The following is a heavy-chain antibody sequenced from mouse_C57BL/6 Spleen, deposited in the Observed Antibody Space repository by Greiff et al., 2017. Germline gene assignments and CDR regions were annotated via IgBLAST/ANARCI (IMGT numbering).Heavy chain of an antibody. J-gene: IGHJ3*01. CDR1: GYTFTDYY. CDR2: IYPGSGNT. CDR3: AREGTGDSFAY. V-gene: IGHV1-76*01. Sequence: QVQLKESGAELVRPGASVKLSCKASGYTFTDYYINWVKQRPGQGLEWIARIYPGSGNTYYNEKFKGKATLTAEKSSSTAYMQLSSLTSEDSAVFFCAREGTGDSFAYWGQGTLVTVSA. D-gene: IGHD3-3*01.